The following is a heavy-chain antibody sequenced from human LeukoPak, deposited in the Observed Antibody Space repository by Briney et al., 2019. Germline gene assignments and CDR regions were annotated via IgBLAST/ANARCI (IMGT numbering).Heavy chain of an antibody. V-gene: IGHV3-48*03. CDR3: ARERSGLLRWRGAFDI. CDR1: GFTFSSYE. D-gene: IGHD4-23*01. Sequence: GGSLRLSCAASGFTFSSYEMNWVRQAPGKGLEWVSYISSSGSTIYYADSVKGRFTISRDNAKNSLYLQMNSLRAEDTAAYYCARERSGLLRWRGAFDIWGQGTMVTVSS. CDR2: ISSSGSTI. J-gene: IGHJ3*02.